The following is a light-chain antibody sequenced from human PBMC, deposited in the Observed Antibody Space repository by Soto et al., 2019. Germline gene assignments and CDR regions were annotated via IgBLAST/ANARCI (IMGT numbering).Light chain of an antibody. J-gene: IGLJ2*01. CDR2: DND. CDR1: SSNIGNNY. Sequence: QSVLTQPPSVSAAPGQKVTIFCSGSSSNIGNNYVSWYQQFPGTAPKLLIYDNDKRPSGIPDRFSGSKSGTSATLGITGLQTGDEADYHCGAWDSSLTAVVFGGGTKVTVL. V-gene: IGLV1-51*01. CDR3: GAWDSSLTAVV.